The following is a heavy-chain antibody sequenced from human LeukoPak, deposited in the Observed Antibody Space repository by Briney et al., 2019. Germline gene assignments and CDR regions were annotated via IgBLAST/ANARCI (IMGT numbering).Heavy chain of an antibody. CDR1: GYSFTSYW. Sequence: HGESLKISCKGSGYSFTSYWIGWVRQMPGKGLEWMGIFYPGDSDTRYSPSFQGQVTISADKSISTAYLQWRSLKASDTAMYYCARYRFSYGDPGDYWGQGTLITVSS. J-gene: IGHJ4*02. D-gene: IGHD4-17*01. CDR3: ARYRFSYGDPGDY. CDR2: FYPGDSDT. V-gene: IGHV5-51*01.